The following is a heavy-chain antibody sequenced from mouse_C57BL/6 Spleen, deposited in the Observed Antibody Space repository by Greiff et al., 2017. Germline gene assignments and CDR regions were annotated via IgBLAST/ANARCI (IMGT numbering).Heavy chain of an antibody. Sequence: VQLQQPGAELVKPGASVKLSCKASGYTFTSYWMHWVKQRPGRGLEWIGRIAPNSGGTKYHEKFTRKSTLTVDKPASTTYIQLTSLTSEDSAVYYCARSGGYSFDYWGQGTTLTVSS. CDR3: ARSGGYSFDY. J-gene: IGHJ2*01. CDR2: IAPNSGGT. V-gene: IGHV1-72*01. D-gene: IGHD2-3*01. CDR1: GYTFTSYW.